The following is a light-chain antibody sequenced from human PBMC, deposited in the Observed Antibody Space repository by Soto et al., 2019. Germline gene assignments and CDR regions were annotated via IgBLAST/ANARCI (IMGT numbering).Light chain of an antibody. Sequence: EIVLTQSPDTLSLSPGERATLSCRASESVTSSHLAWYQQKRGQAPRLLIYGASSRATGIPDRFSGSGSGTDFTLTISRLEPEDVAVYYCQHYGSSSNTFGQGTRLESK. CDR3: QHYGSSSNT. CDR2: GAS. V-gene: IGKV3-20*01. J-gene: IGKJ5*01. CDR1: ESVTSSH.